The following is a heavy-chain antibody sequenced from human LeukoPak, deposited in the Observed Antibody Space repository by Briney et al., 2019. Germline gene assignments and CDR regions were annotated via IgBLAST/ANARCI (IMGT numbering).Heavy chain of an antibody. V-gene: IGHV3-7*03. CDR2: IKEDGSER. CDR1: AFIFSGHW. J-gene: IGHJ4*02. D-gene: IGHD2-8*01. CDR3: ARDLGYCTNGVCHTRLDY. Sequence: GSLRLSCGGSAFIFSGHWMNWVRRTPGKGLEWVASIKEDGSERQYVDSVKGRFSISRDNTKGSLFLQLNSLRAEDTAVYYCARDLGYCTNGVCHTRLDYWGQGTLVAVSS.